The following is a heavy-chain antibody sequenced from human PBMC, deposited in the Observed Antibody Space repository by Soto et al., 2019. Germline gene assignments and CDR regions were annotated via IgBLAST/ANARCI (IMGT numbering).Heavy chain of an antibody. CDR1: GFSFSDHY. D-gene: IGHD1-1*01. V-gene: IGHV3-72*01. Sequence: LVESGGGVIQPGGSLRLSCAASGFSFSDHYMDWVRQAPVKGLEWLGRIRNKANGYTTEYAASVKGRITISRDDSKNSLFLQVTNLKIEDTAVYFCAKEATNDQRELLHFDSWGQGNLVTVSS. CDR3: AKEATNDQRELLHFDS. J-gene: IGHJ4*02. CDR2: IRNKANGYTT.